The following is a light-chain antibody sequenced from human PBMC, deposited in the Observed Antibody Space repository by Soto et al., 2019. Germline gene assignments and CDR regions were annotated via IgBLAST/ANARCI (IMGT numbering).Light chain of an antibody. Sequence: EMQLTQTPSTLYASVGDRVTITCRASQSVSRWLAWYQQKPGKAPNLLIYDASSLQSGVPSRFSGRGSGTEFTLTISSLQPDDFATYYCLQYHDYPAFGQGTKVDIK. CDR3: LQYHDYPA. CDR2: DAS. CDR1: QSVSRW. V-gene: IGKV1-5*01. J-gene: IGKJ1*01.